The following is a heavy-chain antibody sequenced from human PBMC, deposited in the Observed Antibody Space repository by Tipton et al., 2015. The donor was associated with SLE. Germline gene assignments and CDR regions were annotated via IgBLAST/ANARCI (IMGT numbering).Heavy chain of an antibody. J-gene: IGHJ4*02. CDR2: IYSGGST. CDR1: GFTVSSNY. D-gene: IGHD3-10*01. V-gene: IGHV3-66*01. Sequence: QLVQSGGGLVQPGGSLRLSCAASGFTVSSNYMSWVRQAPGKGLEWVSVIYSGGSTYYADSVKGRFTISRDNSKNTLYLQMNSLRAEDTAVYYCARVGYYYGSGSYSYFDYWGQGTLVTVSS. CDR3: ARVGYYYGSGSYSYFDY.